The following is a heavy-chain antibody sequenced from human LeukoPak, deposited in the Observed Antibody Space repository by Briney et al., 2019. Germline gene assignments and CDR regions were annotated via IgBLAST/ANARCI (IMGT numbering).Heavy chain of an antibody. D-gene: IGHD3-22*01. J-gene: IGHJ3*02. V-gene: IGHV4-61*02. CDR2: IYTSGST. CDR1: GGSISSGSYY. CDR3: ARASHYYDSSGYYVDAFDI. Sequence: SQTLSLTCTVSGGSISSGSYYWSWIRQPAGKGLEWIGRIYTSGSTNYNPSLKSRVTISVDTSKNQFSLKLSSVTAADTAVYYCARASHYYDSSGYYVDAFDIWGQGTMVTLSS.